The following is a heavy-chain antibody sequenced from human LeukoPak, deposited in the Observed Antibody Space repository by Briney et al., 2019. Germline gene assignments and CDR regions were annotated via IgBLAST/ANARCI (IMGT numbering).Heavy chain of an antibody. Sequence: PGGSLRLSCAASGFTFSSYGMNWVRQAPGKGLEWISYISTSGSTIYYADSVKGRFTISRDNAKNSLYLQINSLRAEDTAVYYCARLYFGESGIDYWGQGTLVTVSS. CDR3: ARLYFGESGIDY. D-gene: IGHD3-10*01. V-gene: IGHV3-48*04. J-gene: IGHJ4*02. CDR2: ISTSGSTI. CDR1: GFTFSSYG.